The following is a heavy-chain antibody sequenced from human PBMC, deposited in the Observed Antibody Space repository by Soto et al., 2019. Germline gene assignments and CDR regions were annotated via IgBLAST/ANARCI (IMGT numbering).Heavy chain of an antibody. Sequence: QVQLVQSGAEVKKPGSSVKVSCKASGGTVSSYAISWVRQAPGQGLEWMGGIIPIFGTANYAQKFQGRVTSTADESTSTAYMELSSLRSEDTAVYYCARVPRIAAGDAFDIWGQGTMVTVSS. D-gene: IGHD6-13*01. CDR1: GGTVSSYA. V-gene: IGHV1-69*01. J-gene: IGHJ3*02. CDR3: ARVPRIAAGDAFDI. CDR2: IIPIFGTA.